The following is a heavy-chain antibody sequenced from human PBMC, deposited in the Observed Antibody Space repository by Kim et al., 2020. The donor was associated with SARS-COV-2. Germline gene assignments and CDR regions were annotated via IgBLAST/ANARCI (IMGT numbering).Heavy chain of an antibody. V-gene: IGHV4-59*13. Sequence: SETLSLTCTVSGGSISSYYWSWIRQPPGKGLEWIGYIYYSGSTNYNPSLKSRVTISVDTSKNQFSLKLSSVTAADTAVYYCARGREVVPAANDYYYYGMDVWGQGTTVTVSS. J-gene: IGHJ6*02. CDR3: ARGREVVPAANDYYYYGMDV. CDR1: GGSISSYY. D-gene: IGHD2-2*01. CDR2: IYYSGST.